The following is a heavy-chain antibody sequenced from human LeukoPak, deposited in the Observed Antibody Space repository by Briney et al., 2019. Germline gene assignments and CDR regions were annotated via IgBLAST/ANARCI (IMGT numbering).Heavy chain of an antibody. CDR1: GGTFSSYA. CDR3: ARDGTDYDILTGYYKGFDY. CDR2: INPNSGGT. Sequence: ASVKVSCKASGGTFSSYAISWVRQAPGQGLEWMGWINPNSGGTNYAQKFQGRVTMTRDTSISTAYMELSRLRSDDTAVYYCARDGTDYDILTGYYKGFDYWGQGTLVTVSS. J-gene: IGHJ4*02. D-gene: IGHD3-9*01. V-gene: IGHV1-2*02.